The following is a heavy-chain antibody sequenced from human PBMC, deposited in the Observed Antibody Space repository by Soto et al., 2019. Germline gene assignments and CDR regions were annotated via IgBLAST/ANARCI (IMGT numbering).Heavy chain of an antibody. CDR3: ARSRYCSGGSCSYSKNWFDP. CDR2: INPNSGGT. V-gene: IGHV1-2*02. CDR1: GYTFTGYY. Sequence: GASVKVSCKASGYTFTGYYMHWVRQAPGQGLEWMGWINPNSGGTNYAQKFQGRVTMTRDTSISTAYMELSRLGSDDTAVYYCARSRYCSGGSCSYSKNWFDPWGQGTLVTVSS. J-gene: IGHJ5*02. D-gene: IGHD2-15*01.